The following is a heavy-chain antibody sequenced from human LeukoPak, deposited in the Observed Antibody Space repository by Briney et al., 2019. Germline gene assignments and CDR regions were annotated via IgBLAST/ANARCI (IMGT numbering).Heavy chain of an antibody. V-gene: IGHV3-30-3*01. CDR2: ISYDGSNK. Sequence: PGRSLRLSCAASGFTFSSYAMHWVRQAPGKGLEWVAVISYDGSNKYYADSVKGRFTISRDNSKNTLYLQMNSLRAEDTAVYYCAKGTESQPFDYWGQGTLVTVSS. D-gene: IGHD1-14*01. CDR3: AKGTESQPFDY. J-gene: IGHJ4*02. CDR1: GFTFSSYA.